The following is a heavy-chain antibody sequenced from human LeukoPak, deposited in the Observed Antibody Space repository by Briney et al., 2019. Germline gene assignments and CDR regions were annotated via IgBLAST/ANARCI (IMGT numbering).Heavy chain of an antibody. CDR2: INHSGST. CDR3: ARHRMYYYGPGSPFSY. J-gene: IGHJ4*02. D-gene: IGHD3-10*01. Sequence: SETLSLTCAVYGGSFSGYYWSWIRQPPGKGLEWIGEINHSGSTNYNPSLKSRVTISVDTSKNQFSLKLSSVTAADTAVYYCARHRMYYYGPGSPFSYWGQGTLVTVSS. CDR1: GGSFSGYY. V-gene: IGHV4-34*01.